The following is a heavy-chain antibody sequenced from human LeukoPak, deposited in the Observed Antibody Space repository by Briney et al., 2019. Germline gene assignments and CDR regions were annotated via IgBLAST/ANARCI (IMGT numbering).Heavy chain of an antibody. J-gene: IGHJ5*02. D-gene: IGHD2-15*01. CDR1: GYTFTSYY. Sequence: ASVKVSCKASGYTFTSYYMHWVRQAPGQGLEWMGIINHSGGSTSYAQKFQGRVTMTRDTSTSTVYMELSSLRSEDTAVYYCARGYCSGGSCYDWFDPWGQGTLVTVSS. CDR3: ARGYCSGGSCYDWFDP. V-gene: IGHV1-46*01. CDR2: INHSGGST.